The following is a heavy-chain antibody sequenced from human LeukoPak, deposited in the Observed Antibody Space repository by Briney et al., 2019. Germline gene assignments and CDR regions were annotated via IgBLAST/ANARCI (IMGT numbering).Heavy chain of an antibody. CDR3: GDLGSAGTDH. J-gene: IGHJ4*02. CDR1: GFTFSPHY. CDR2: IRNKADGYTT. D-gene: IGHD3-10*01. V-gene: IGHV3-72*01. Sequence: GGSLRLSCVASGFTFSPHYMDWVRQSPGQGLEWVGLIRNKADGYTTIYAASVKGRFTISRDDSKNSVYLQMDSLKTEDTAVYYCGDLGSAGTDHWGQGTLVTVSS.